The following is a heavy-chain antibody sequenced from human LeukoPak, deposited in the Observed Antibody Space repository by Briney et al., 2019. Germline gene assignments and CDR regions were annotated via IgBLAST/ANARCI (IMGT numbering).Heavy chain of an antibody. Sequence: SETLSLTCAVYGGSFSGYYWSWIRQPPGKGPEWIGEINHSGSTNYNPSLKSRVTISVDTSKNQFSLKLSSVTAADTAVYYCARDLTDMRFPYYGMDVWGQGTTVTVSS. D-gene: IGHD7-27*01. CDR3: ARDLTDMRFPYYGMDV. J-gene: IGHJ6*02. V-gene: IGHV4-34*01. CDR2: INHSGST. CDR1: GGSFSGYY.